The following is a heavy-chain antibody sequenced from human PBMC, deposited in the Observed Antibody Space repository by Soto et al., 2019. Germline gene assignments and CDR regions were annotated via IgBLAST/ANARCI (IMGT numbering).Heavy chain of an antibody. D-gene: IGHD3-10*01. CDR3: ARDSPPSGLWFGELGFFDY. Sequence: SVKVSCKASGGTFSSYAISWVRQAPGQGLEWMGGIIPIFGTANYAQKFQGRVTITADESTSTAYMELSSLRSEDTAVYYCARDSPPSGLWFGELGFFDYWGQGTLVTVSS. CDR1: GGTFSSYA. J-gene: IGHJ4*02. V-gene: IGHV1-69*13. CDR2: IIPIFGTA.